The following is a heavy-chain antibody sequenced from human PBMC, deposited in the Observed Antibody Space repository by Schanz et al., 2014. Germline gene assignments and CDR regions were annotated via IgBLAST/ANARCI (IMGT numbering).Heavy chain of an antibody. V-gene: IGHV3-53*01. J-gene: IGHJ3*01. D-gene: IGHD2-15*01. CDR3: ARDGGRDGCNLAFDV. CDR1: GFTVNTNY. CDR2: MYINSGST. Sequence: EAQLVESGGGLIQPGGSLRLSCAVSGFTVNTNYMSWVRQAPGKGLEWISSMYINSGSTQYADSVKGRFIISRDSSKNTLVFQINSLRAEDAAVYFCARDGGRDGCNLAFDVWGQGTLVTVSS.